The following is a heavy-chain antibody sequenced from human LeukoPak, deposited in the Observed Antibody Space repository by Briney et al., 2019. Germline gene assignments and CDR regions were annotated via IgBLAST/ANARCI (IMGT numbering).Heavy chain of an antibody. CDR2: IKQDGSQE. J-gene: IGHJ5*02. CDR1: RFTLSTYW. V-gene: IGHV3-7*01. D-gene: IGHD2-2*01. CDR3: AKDPYCSSTSCYDYNWFDP. Sequence: GGSLRLSCAASRFTLSTYWMSWVRQAPGKGLEWVAHIKQDGSQEYYVDSVKGRFTISRDSAKNSLYLQMNSLRAEDTAVYYCAKDPYCSSTSCYDYNWFDPWGQGTLVTVSS.